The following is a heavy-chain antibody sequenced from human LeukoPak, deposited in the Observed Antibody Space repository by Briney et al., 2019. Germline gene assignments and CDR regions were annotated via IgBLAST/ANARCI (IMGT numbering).Heavy chain of an antibody. Sequence: SETLSLTCAVYGGSFSGYYWSWIRQPPGKGLEWIGEINHSGSTNYNPSLKSRVTISVDTSKNQFSLKLSSVTAADTAVYYCASQYYYDSSGYHMDYWGQGTLVTVSS. CDR2: INHSGST. D-gene: IGHD3-22*01. CDR3: ASQYYYDSSGYHMDY. CDR1: GGSFSGYY. V-gene: IGHV4-34*01. J-gene: IGHJ4*02.